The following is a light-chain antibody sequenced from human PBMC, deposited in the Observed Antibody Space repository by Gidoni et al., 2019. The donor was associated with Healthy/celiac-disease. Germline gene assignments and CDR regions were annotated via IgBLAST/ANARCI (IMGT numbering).Light chain of an antibody. CDR3: QQYNNWPPWT. Sequence: EIVLTQSPATLSVSPGERATLSCRASQSVSSNLAWYQQKRGQAPRLISGASTRATGIPARFSGSGSVTEFTINISSLQSEDLAVYYWQQYNNWPPWTFGQGTKVEIK. V-gene: IGKV3-15*01. CDR2: GAS. J-gene: IGKJ1*01. CDR1: QSVSSN.